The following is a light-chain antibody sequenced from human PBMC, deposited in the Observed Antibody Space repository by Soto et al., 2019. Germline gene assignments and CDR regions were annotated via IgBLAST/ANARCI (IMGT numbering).Light chain of an antibody. CDR3: QQYNKWPPLFT. Sequence: EIVMTQSPATLSVSPGERATLSCRASQSVSSNLAWYQQKPCQAPRLLIYGASTRATGIPARFSGSGSGTEFTLTISSLQSEDFAVYYCQQYNKWPPLFTFGPGTKVAIK. CDR2: GAS. V-gene: IGKV3-15*01. CDR1: QSVSSN. J-gene: IGKJ3*01.